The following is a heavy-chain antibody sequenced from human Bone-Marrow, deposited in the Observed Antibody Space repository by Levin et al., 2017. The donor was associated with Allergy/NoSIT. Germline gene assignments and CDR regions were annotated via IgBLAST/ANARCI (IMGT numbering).Heavy chain of an antibody. CDR3: EAWAAPFDY. J-gene: IGHJ4*02. CDR1: GFTVSGIY. CDR2: IHSGGGT. Sequence: GESLKISCAASGFTVSGIYMTWVRQAPGKGLEWVAVIHSGGGTYYADSVKGRFTISRDNSKNTLYLQMNSLRAEDTAVYYCEAWAAPFDYWGQGNLVTVSS. D-gene: IGHD1-26*01. V-gene: IGHV3-66*01.